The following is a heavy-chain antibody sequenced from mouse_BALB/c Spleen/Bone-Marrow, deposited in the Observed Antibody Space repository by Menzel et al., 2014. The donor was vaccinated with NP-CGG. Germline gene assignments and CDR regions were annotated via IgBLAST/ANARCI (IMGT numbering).Heavy chain of an antibody. J-gene: IGHJ2*01. V-gene: IGHV5-17*02. CDR1: GFTFSSFG. CDR3: VRSGSSSGYFDY. D-gene: IGHD1-1*01. Sequence: EVKVVESGGGLVQPGGSRKLSCAASGFTFSSFGMHWVRRAPEKGLEWVAYISSGSSTIYYGDTVMGRFTISRDNPKNTLFLQMTSLRSEDTATYYCVRSGSSSGYFDYWGQGTTLTVSS. CDR2: ISSGSSTI.